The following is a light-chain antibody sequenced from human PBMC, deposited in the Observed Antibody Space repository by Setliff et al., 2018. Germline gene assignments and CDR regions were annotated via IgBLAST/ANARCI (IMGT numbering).Light chain of an antibody. CDR2: DVS. CDR1: TSDVGGHNY. Sequence: QSALAQSASVSGFPGQSITTSCTGTTSDVGGHNYVSWYQQHPGKAPKLMIYDVSNRPSGVSNRFSGSKSGNTASLTISGLQVEDEADYYCNSYTGSSTYVFGTGTKVTV. V-gene: IGLV2-14*03. CDR3: NSYTGSSTYV. J-gene: IGLJ1*01.